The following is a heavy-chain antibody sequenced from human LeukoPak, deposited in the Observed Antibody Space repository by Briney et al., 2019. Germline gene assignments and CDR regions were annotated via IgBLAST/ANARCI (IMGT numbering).Heavy chain of an antibody. CDR3: ARFLKNPVNRRGPANYYMDV. CDR1: GDTGTFSSFA. V-gene: IGHV1-8*01. Sequence: ASVKVSCKASGDTGTFSSFAINWLRQATGQGLEWMGWMNPKSGNTLYAQKFQGRVTMTRNTSISTAYMELSSVRSEDTAVYYCARFLKNPVNRRGPANYYMDVWGKGTTVTISS. CDR2: MNPKSGNT. D-gene: IGHD2/OR15-2a*01. J-gene: IGHJ6*03.